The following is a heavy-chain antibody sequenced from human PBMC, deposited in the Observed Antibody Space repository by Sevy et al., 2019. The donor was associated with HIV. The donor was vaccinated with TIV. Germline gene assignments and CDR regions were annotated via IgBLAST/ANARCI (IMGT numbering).Heavy chain of an antibody. CDR2: IYYSGST. D-gene: IGHD2-2*01. J-gene: IGHJ4*02. Sequence: SETLSLTCTVSGGSVSSGSYYWSWIRQPPGKGLEWIGYIYYSGSTNYNPSLKSRVTISVDTSKNQFSLKLSSVTAADTAVYYCAKSLVVPAAMYCFDYWGQGTLVTVSS. CDR3: AKSLVVPAAMYCFDY. V-gene: IGHV4-61*01. CDR1: GGSVSSGSYY.